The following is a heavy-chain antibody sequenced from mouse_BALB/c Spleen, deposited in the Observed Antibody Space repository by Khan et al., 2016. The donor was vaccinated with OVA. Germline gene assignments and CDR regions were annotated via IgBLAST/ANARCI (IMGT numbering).Heavy chain of an antibody. J-gene: IGHJ4*01. CDR1: GYSITSGYY. V-gene: IGHV3-6*02. D-gene: IGHD2-2*01. Sequence: EVQLQESGPGLVKPSQSLSLTCSVTGYSITSGYYWNWIRQFPGNKLEWMGYISSDGSNNYNPSLKNRISITRDTSKNQFFLKLNSVTTEDTATYYCARGYDYYYAMDYWGQGTPVTVSS. CDR2: ISSDGSN. CDR3: ARGYDYYYAMDY.